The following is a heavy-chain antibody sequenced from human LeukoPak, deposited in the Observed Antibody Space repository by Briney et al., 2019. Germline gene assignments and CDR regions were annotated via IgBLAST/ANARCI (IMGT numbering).Heavy chain of an antibody. CDR1: GGSISSSSYY. V-gene: IGHV4-39*01. CDR3: ARHAVVPAPCFDY. CDR2: ISYSGSS. Sequence: PSETLSLTCTVSGGSISSSSYYWGWLRQPPGKGLEWVGSISYSGSSYYSSSLKSRVTISVDTSKNQFSLKLSSVTAADTAVYYCARHAVVPAPCFDYWGQGTLVTVSS. D-gene: IGHD2-2*01. J-gene: IGHJ4*02.